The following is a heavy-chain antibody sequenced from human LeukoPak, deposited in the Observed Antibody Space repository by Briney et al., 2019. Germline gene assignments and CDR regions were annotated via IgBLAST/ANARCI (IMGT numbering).Heavy chain of an antibody. D-gene: IGHD4-17*01. J-gene: IGHJ4*02. Sequence: GGSLRLSCAASGFTVSSNYMSWVRQAPGKGLEWVSVIYSGGSTYYADSVKGRFTISRDNSKNTLYLQMNSLRAEDTAVYYCARVSPNSGDYHLDYWGQGTLVTVSS. CDR1: GFTVSSNY. CDR3: ARVSPNSGDYHLDY. V-gene: IGHV3-53*01. CDR2: IYSGGST.